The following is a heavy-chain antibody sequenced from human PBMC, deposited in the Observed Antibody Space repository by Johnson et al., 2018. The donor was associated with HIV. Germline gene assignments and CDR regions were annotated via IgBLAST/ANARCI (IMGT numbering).Heavy chain of an antibody. CDR2: IKQDGSEK. V-gene: IGHV3-7*03. Sequence: DVQVVESGGGVVQPGRSLRLSCAASGFTFSNAWMSWVRQAPGKGLEWVANIKQDGSEKRYVDSVKGRFTISREHAKNSLYLQMNSLRAEDTALYYCARGVGPYPEGAFDIWDQGTLVTVSS. J-gene: IGHJ3*02. D-gene: IGHD1-26*01. CDR3: ARGVGPYPEGAFDI. CDR1: GFTFSNAW.